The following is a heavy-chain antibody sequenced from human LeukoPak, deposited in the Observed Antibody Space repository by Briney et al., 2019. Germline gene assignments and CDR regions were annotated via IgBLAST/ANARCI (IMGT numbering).Heavy chain of an antibody. J-gene: IGHJ5*02. CDR3: ARVLGSGSYRSPSRAYNWFDP. CDR2: IHYSGRF. D-gene: IGHD3-10*01. Sequence: SETLSLTCTVSGDSISGSTYYWGWIRQPPGKGLEWIGSIHYSGRFYYNPSLKSRVIISVATSKNQFSLNLSSVTAADTAVYYCARVLGSGSYRSPSRAYNWFDPWGQGTLVTVSS. CDR1: GDSISGSTYY. V-gene: IGHV4-39*07.